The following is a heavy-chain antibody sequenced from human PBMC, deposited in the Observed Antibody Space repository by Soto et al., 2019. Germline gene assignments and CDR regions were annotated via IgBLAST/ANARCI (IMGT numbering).Heavy chain of an antibody. D-gene: IGHD6-19*01. CDR1: GGSISSGGYS. CDR2: IYHSGST. J-gene: IGHJ4*02. Sequence: QLQLQESGSGLVKPSQTLSLTCAVSGGSISSGGYSWSWIRQPPGKGLEWIGYIYHSGSTYYNPSCLRLATIAVDRSMNQFSLKRLSAPAAGTAVYSWARAGGLVAVAVDYWGQGTPVTASS. V-gene: IGHV4-30-2*01. CDR3: ARAGGLVAVAVDY.